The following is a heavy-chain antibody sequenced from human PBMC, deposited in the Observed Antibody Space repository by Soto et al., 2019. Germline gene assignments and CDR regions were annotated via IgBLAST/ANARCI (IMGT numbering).Heavy chain of an antibody. CDR3: ARDRSGYDFGYMDV. J-gene: IGHJ6*03. V-gene: IGHV1-69*04. CDR2: IIPILGIA. D-gene: IGHD5-12*01. Sequence: ASVKVSCKASGGTFSSYTISWVRQAPGQGLERMGRIIPILGIANYAQKFQGRVTITADKSTSTAYMELSSLRSEDTVVYYCARDRSGYDFGYMDVWGKGTTVTVSS. CDR1: GGTFSSYT.